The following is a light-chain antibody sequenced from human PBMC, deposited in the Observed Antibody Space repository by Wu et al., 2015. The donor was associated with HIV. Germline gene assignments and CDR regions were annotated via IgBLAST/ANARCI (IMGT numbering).Light chain of an antibody. Sequence: EIQMTQSPSSLSASVGDRVTITCRASQGITNYLAWYQQKPGKVPKVLIYAASTLQSGAPSRFSGSGSGTDFTLTISSLQPEDFAVYYCQFYGHSLLFGGGTKVDIK. CDR2: AAS. CDR1: QGITNY. CDR3: QFYGHSLL. V-gene: IGKV1-27*01. J-gene: IGKJ4*01.